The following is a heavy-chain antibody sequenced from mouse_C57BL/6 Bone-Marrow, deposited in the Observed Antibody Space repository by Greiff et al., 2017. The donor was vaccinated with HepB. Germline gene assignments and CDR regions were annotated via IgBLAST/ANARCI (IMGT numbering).Heavy chain of an antibody. CDR1: GFTFSSYA. V-gene: IGHV5-9-1*02. CDR2: IRSGGDYI. D-gene: IGHD2-4*01. CDR3: TRDYDYGEGCYGLLGSRNLRGAMDY. Sequence: EVMLVESGEGLVKPGGSLKLSCAASGFTFSSYAMSWVRQTPEKRLEWVAYIRSGGDYIYYADTVKGRFTISRDNARNTLYLQMSSLKSEDTAMYYCTRDYDYGEGCYGLLGSRNLRGAMDYWGQGTSVTVSS. J-gene: IGHJ4*01.